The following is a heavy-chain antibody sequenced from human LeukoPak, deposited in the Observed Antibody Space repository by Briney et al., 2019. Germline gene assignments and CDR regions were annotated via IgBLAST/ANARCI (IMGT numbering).Heavy chain of an antibody. CDR3: AKVGGGSWSKDAFDI. Sequence: GASVKVSCKASGYTFTGYYMHWVRQAPGQGLEWMGWINPNSGGTNYAQKFQGRVTMTTDTSTSTAYMELRSLRSDDTAVYYCAKVGGGSWSKDAFDIWGQGTMVTVSS. J-gene: IGHJ3*02. D-gene: IGHD2-15*01. CDR1: GYTFTGYY. V-gene: IGHV1-2*02. CDR2: INPNSGGT.